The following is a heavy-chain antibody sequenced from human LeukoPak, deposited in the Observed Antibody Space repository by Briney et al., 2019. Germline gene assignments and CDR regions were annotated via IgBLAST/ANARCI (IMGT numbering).Heavy chain of an antibody. CDR2: IYYSGST. CDR3: ARDYSSGWERSDP. Sequence: SETLSLTCTVSGGSNSSSGYYWGWIRQPPGKGLEWIGSIYYSGSTYYNPSLKSRVTISVETSKNQFSLRLSSVTAADTAVYYCARDYSSGWERSDPWGQGTLVTVSS. D-gene: IGHD6-25*01. CDR1: GGSNSSSGYY. J-gene: IGHJ5*02. V-gene: IGHV4-39*01.